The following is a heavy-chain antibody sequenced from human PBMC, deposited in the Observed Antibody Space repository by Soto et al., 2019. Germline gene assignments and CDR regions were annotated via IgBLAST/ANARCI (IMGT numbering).Heavy chain of an antibody. CDR3: AREWGLLPYYVMNV. J-gene: IGHJ6*02. D-gene: IGHD7-27*01. CDR1: GDSVTSGSYY. V-gene: IGHV4-61*03. Sequence: SETLSLTCIVSGDSVTSGSYYWTWLRQPPGKGLEWIGYISYTGRTKYSPSLQSRVTISVDTSKNDFSLNLSSVAAADTAVYFCAREWGLLPYYVMNVWGHGTAVTVSS. CDR2: ISYTGRT.